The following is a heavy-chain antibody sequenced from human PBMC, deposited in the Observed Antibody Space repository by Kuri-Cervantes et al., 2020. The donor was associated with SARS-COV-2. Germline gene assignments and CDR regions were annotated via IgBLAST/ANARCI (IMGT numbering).Heavy chain of an antibody. J-gene: IGHJ4*02. Sequence: ASVKVSCKASGYTFTSYGISWVRQAPGQGLEWMGWISAYNGNTNYAQKLQGRVTMTTDTSTSTAYMELRSLRSDDTAVYNCARDMGDRLLWFGELLYWGQGTLVTVSS. CDR1: GYTFTSYG. D-gene: IGHD3-10*01. CDR3: ARDMGDRLLWFGELLY. V-gene: IGHV1-18*04. CDR2: ISAYNGNT.